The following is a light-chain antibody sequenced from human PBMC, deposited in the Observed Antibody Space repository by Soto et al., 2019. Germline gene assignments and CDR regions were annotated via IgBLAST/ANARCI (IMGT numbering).Light chain of an antibody. CDR3: QQYNNWPPWT. CDR1: QSVYSS. V-gene: IGKV3-15*01. J-gene: IGKJ1*01. CDR2: GAS. Sequence: ETVMTQSPATLSVSPGERATLSCRASQSVYSSLAWYQQKPGQAPRLLIYGASTRATGTPARFSGSGSGTEFTLTISRLQSEDFAVYYCQQYNNWPPWTFGQGTKVDIK.